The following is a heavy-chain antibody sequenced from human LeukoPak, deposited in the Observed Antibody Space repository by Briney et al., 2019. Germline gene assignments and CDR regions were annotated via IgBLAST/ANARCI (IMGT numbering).Heavy chain of an antibody. Sequence: PSQTLSLTCAVSGGSNSSGGYSWSWIRQPPGKGLEWIGYIYHSGSTYYNPSLKSRVTISVDRSKNQFSLKLSSVTAADTAVYYCARGNYRRITMVRGPPGLYYFDYWGQGTLVTVSS. V-gene: IGHV4-30-2*01. CDR2: IYHSGST. CDR1: GGSNSSGGYS. J-gene: IGHJ4*02. CDR3: ARGNYRRITMVRGPPGLYYFDY. D-gene: IGHD3-10*01.